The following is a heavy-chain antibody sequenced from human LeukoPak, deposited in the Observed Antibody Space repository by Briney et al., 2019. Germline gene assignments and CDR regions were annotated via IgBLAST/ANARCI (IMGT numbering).Heavy chain of an antibody. Sequence: PSETLSLTCTVSGGSISSYYWSWIRQPPGKGLEWIGYIYYSGSTNYNPSLKSRVTISVDTSKNQFSLKLSSVTAADTAVYYCARHQAPTSRFDYWGQVTLVTVSS. J-gene: IGHJ4*02. CDR2: IYYSGST. D-gene: IGHD1-1*01. CDR3: ARHQAPTSRFDY. CDR1: GGSISSYY. V-gene: IGHV4-59*08.